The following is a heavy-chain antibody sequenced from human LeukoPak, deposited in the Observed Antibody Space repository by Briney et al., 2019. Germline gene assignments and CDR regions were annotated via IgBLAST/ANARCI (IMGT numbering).Heavy chain of an antibody. J-gene: IGHJ4*02. D-gene: IGHD3-10*01. CDR1: GGSISSYY. CDR2: IYYSGST. V-gene: IGHV4-59*01. CDR3: AKDPYSKYGSGSYYNI. Sequence: PSETLSLTCTVSGGSISSYYWSWVRQPPGKGLEWIGYIYYSGSTNYNPSLKSRVTISVDTSKNQFSLKLSSVTAADTAVYYCAKDPYSKYGSGSYYNIWGQGTLVTVSS.